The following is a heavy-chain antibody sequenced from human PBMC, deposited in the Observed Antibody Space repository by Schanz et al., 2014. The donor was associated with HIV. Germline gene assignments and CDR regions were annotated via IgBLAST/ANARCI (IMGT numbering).Heavy chain of an antibody. CDR2: INPNSGGT. CDR1: GYTFTGYF. V-gene: IGHV1-2*02. Sequence: QVQLVQSGAEVKKPGASVKVSCKASGYTFTGYFMHWVRQAPGQGLEWMGWINPNSGGTNYAQKFRGRVTRTRATSISTAYMEMRRLRSDDTAVYYCARDVSVDCTGINNCYTRKWFDPWGRGTLVTVSS. D-gene: IGHD2-2*02. J-gene: IGHJ5*02. CDR3: ARDVSVDCTGINNCYTRKWFDP.